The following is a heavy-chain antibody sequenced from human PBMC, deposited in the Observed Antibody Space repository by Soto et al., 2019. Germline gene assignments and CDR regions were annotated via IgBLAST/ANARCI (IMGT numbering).Heavy chain of an antibody. V-gene: IGHV4-59*12. D-gene: IGHD2-8*02. CDR2: IYYSGST. CDR3: ARDKITGLFDY. Sequence: SETLSLTCAVHGGSFTGFYWGWFRQPPGKGLELVGYIYYSGSTTYSPSLKSRVTISVDTSKNQFSLKLTSVTAADTAVYYCARDKITGLFDYWGQGTLVTVSS. CDR1: GGSFTGFY. J-gene: IGHJ4*02.